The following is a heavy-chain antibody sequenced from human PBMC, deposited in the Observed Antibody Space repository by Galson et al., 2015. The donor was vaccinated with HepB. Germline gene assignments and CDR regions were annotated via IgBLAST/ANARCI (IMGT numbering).Heavy chain of an antibody. J-gene: IGHJ4*02. CDR3: ARDPLSAVSVAAAFPFDY. CDR2: ISYDGSNK. CDR1: GFTFSSYA. V-gene: IGHV3-30*04. D-gene: IGHD6-19*01. Sequence: SLRLSCAASGFTFSSYAMHWVRQAPGKGLEWVAVISYDGSNKYYADSVKGRFTISRDNSKNTLYLQMNSLRAEDTAVYYCARDPLSAVSVAAAFPFDYWGQGTLVTVSS.